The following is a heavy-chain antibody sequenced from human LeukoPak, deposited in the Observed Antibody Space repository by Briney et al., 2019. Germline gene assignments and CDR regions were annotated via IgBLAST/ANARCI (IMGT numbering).Heavy chain of an antibody. CDR3: ARVAAALAYYYCYYMDV. D-gene: IGHD6-13*01. Sequence: PGGSLRLSCAASGFTFSSYSMNWVRQAPGKGLEWVSSISSSSSYIYYADSVKGRFIISRDNAKNSLYLQMNSLRAEDTAVYYCARVAAALAYYYCYYMDVWGKGTTVTVSS. CDR2: ISSSSSYI. J-gene: IGHJ6*03. V-gene: IGHV3-21*01. CDR1: GFTFSSYS.